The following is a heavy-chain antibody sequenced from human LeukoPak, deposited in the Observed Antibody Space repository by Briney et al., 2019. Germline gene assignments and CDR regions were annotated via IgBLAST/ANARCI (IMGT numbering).Heavy chain of an antibody. V-gene: IGHV1-69*05. D-gene: IGHD4-11*01. CDR2: IIPMFGTT. CDR3: ASVTVTTWAPDGHMDV. Sequence: SVKVSCKASGGTFSNYAISWVLQAPGQGLEWMGRIIPMFGTTNYAQKFQGRVTITTDESTSTAYMEVSSLRIEDTAVYYCASVTVTTWAPDGHMDVWGKGTTVTVSS. CDR1: GGTFSNYA. J-gene: IGHJ6*03.